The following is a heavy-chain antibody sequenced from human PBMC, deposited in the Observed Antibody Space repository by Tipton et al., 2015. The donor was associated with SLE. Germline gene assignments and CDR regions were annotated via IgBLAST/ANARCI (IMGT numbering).Heavy chain of an antibody. D-gene: IGHD6-19*01. V-gene: IGHV3-74*01. CDR3: ARGIDPSSSRISDY. CDR2: TNEDGSIT. Sequence: GSLRLSCAASGFTFINYAMTWVRQAPGKGLVWVARTNEDGSITSYEASVKGRFTISRDNAKNTLYLQMNSLRAEDTALYYCARGIDPSSSRISDYWGQGTLVSVSS. J-gene: IGHJ4*02. CDR1: GFTFINYA.